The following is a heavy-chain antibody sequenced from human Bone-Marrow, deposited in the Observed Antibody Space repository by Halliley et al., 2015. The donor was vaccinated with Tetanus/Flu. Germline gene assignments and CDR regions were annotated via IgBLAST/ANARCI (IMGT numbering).Heavy chain of an antibody. CDR3: ARHYRHWLFDY. D-gene: IGHD3-16*02. CDR2: LYCSGST. V-gene: IGHV4-39*01. CDR1: GVSLTSSGYY. Sequence: TLSLTCTVSGVSLTSSGYYWGWIRQPPGKGLEWIGSLYCSGSTYYNPSLKSRVSISVDTSKNHLSLNLNSVTAADTAVYYCARHYRHWLFDYWGQGTLVTVSS. J-gene: IGHJ4*02.